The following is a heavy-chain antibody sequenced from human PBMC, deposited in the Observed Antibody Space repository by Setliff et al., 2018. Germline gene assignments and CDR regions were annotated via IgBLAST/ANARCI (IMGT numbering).Heavy chain of an antibody. V-gene: IGHV3-74*01. J-gene: IGHJ6*02. Sequence: GGSLRLSCAASGFTFSSYWMHWVRQAPGKGLVWVSRVNSDGSSTTYADSVKGRFTMSRDNANNALYLQMNSLTAEDTAVYYCARDEGSSYFYGMDVWGQGTTVTVSS. CDR3: ARDEGSSYFYGMDV. CDR1: GFTFSSYW. CDR2: VNSDGSST. D-gene: IGHD6-13*01.